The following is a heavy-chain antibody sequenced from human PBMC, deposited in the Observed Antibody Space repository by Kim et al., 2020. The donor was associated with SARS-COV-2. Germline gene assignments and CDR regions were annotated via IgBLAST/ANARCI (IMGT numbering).Heavy chain of an antibody. D-gene: IGHD6-19*01. CDR1: GDSIGNRNYY. CDR2: IDYSGNA. CDR3: VREHMAVAGVCSRAWF. Sequence: SETLSLTCSVSGDSIGNRNYYWGWLRQPPGKGLEWIASIDYSGNAFYNPSLKSRVTISVDTAKNRFSLRVRSVTATDTALYYCVREHMAVAGVCSRAWF. J-gene: IGHJ5*01. V-gene: IGHV4-39*07.